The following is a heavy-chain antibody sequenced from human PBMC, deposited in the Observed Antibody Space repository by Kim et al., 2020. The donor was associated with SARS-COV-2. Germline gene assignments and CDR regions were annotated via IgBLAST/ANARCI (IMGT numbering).Heavy chain of an antibody. Sequence: SETLSLTCAVYGGSFSGYYWNWVRQPAGKGLEWIGRIFGGSTNYNPSLKSRVTMSLDTSKNQLSLRLSSVTAADTAVYYCARGPPSCTSTRCYTFYFPHWGQGTLVTVSP. CDR2: IFGGST. V-gene: IGHV4-59*10. CDR3: ARGPPSCTSTRCYTFYFPH. CDR1: GGSFSGYY. D-gene: IGHD2-2*02. J-gene: IGHJ1*01.